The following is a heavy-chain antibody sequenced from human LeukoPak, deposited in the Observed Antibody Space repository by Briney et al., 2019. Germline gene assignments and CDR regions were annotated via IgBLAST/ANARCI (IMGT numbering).Heavy chain of an antibody. CDR1: GFTFRKYT. D-gene: IGHD3-9*01. CDR2: IYGGSTTTT. J-gene: IGHJ4*02. CDR3: AKDLTPDGAWDIDY. V-gene: IGHV3-23*01. Sequence: GGSLRLSCVASGFTFRKYTMSWVRQAPGKGLEWVSGIYGGSTTTTFYADSVKGRFTISRDNSMNTLYLQMNSLRAEDTAVYYCAKDLTPDGAWDIDYWGQGTLITVSS.